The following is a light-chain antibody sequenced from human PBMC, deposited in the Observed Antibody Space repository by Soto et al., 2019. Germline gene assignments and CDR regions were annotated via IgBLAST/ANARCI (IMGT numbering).Light chain of an antibody. CDR2: GAS. CDR1: KSFRGL. CDR3: QQYGSSPRT. Sequence: LFTPSPVTHSLSPRELAXLHCRASKSFRGLLAWCQQKPGQAPRLLIYGASSRATGIPDRFSGSGSGTDFTLTISRLEPEDFAVYYCQQYGSSPRTFGQGTKVDIK. J-gene: IGKJ1*01. V-gene: IGKV3-20*01.